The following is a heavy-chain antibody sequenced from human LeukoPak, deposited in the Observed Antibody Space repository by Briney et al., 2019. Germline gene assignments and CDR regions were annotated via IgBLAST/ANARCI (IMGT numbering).Heavy chain of an antibody. CDR1: GFTFSSYA. Sequence: GGSLRLSSAASGFTFSSYAMSWVRQAPGKGLEWVSAISGSGGNTYYADSVKGRFTISRDNSKNTLYLQMNSLRAEDTAVYYCALGYCSSTSCPNWFGPWGQGTLVTVSS. J-gene: IGHJ5*02. CDR3: ALGYCSSTSCPNWFGP. CDR2: ISGSGGNT. V-gene: IGHV3-23*01. D-gene: IGHD2-2*03.